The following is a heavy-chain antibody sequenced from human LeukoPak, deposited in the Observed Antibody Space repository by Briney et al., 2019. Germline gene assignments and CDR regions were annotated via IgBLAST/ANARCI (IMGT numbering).Heavy chain of an antibody. CDR1: GFTSSSYG. CDR2: IWYDGSDK. Sequence: GGSLRLSCAASGFTSSSYGMHWVRQAPGKGVEWVAVIWYDGSDKYYADSVKGRFTISRDNSKNTLYLQMNSLRVEDTAVYYCARELGDSGWYLGWFDPWGQGTLVTVSS. J-gene: IGHJ5*02. CDR3: ARELGDSGWYLGWFDP. D-gene: IGHD6-19*01. V-gene: IGHV3-33*01.